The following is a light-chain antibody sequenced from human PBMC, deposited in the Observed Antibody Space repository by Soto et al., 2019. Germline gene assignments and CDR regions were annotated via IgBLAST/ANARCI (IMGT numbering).Light chain of an antibody. J-gene: IGKJ1*01. CDR3: QSYGSPRT. V-gene: IGKV3-20*01. Sequence: EVVLTQSPGSLSLSPGDRATLSCRASQSLVNTYVAWYQQKAGQAPRLLIFDASTRATGIPDRFSGSGSGTDFTLSISRLEPEDFAVYYCQSYGSPRTFDHGPK. CDR1: QSLVNTY. CDR2: DAS.